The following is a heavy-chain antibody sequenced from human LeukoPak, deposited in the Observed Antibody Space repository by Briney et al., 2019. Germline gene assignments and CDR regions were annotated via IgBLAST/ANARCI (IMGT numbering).Heavy chain of an antibody. CDR2: LKEDGSEK. J-gene: IGHJ6*02. V-gene: IGHV3-7*01. CDR3: ARSLGVVAPYYYYYGMDV. D-gene: IGHD3-3*01. Sequence: GGSLRLSCASSGFTFSSYWMSWVRQAPAKGLERVANLKEDGSEKLYVDAVKGRCTISRDNAQNSLYLQMNSLRAEDTAVYYCARSLGVVAPYYYYYGMDVWGQGTTVTVPS. CDR1: GFTFSSYW.